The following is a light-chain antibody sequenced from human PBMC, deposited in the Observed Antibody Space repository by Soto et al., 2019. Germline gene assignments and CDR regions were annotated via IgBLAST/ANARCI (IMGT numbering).Light chain of an antibody. CDR3: QQYGSSPRT. CDR2: GAS. V-gene: IGKV3-20*01. Sequence: EIVLTQSPGTLSLSPGERATLSCRASQSVNSNYLAWYQQKPDQAPRLLIYGASTRATGIPDRFSGSGSGTDFTLTISRLEPEDFAVYYCQQYGSSPRTFGQGTKVEIK. CDR1: QSVNSNY. J-gene: IGKJ1*01.